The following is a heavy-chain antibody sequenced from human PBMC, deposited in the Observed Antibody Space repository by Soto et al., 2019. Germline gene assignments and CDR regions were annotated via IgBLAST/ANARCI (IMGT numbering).Heavy chain of an antibody. CDR3: ATSRPPDPHGFDS. CDR2: IWYDGSEK. Sequence: QEQVVDSGGGVVQPGRSLRLSCAASGFTFSTYAMHWVLQAPGAGLEWVAAIWYDGSEKYYTDSVKGRFTISRDNFRSTLYLQMNSLRAEDTAMYYCATSRPPDPHGFDSWGQGTLVTVSS. V-gene: IGHV3-33*01. CDR1: GFTFSTYA. J-gene: IGHJ4*02.